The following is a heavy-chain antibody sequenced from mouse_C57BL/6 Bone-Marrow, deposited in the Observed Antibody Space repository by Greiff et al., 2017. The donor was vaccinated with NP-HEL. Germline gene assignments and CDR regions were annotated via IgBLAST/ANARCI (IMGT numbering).Heavy chain of an antibody. CDR2: IWSGGST. Sequence: VKLEESGPGLVQPSQSLSITCTVSGFSLTSYGVHWVRQSPGKGLEWLGVIWSGGSTDYNAAFISRLSISKDNSKSQVFFKMNSLQADDTAIYYCARNSVYYGSSYGYYFDYWGQGTTLTVSS. D-gene: IGHD1-1*01. CDR3: ARNSVYYGSSYGYYFDY. CDR1: GFSLTSYG. V-gene: IGHV2-2*01. J-gene: IGHJ2*01.